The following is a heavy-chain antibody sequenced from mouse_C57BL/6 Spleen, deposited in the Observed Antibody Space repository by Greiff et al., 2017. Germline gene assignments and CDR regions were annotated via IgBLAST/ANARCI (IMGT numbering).Heavy chain of an antibody. CDR2: ISAGGSYT. CDR3: ARDDYDEYYYAMDY. D-gene: IGHD2-4*01. CDR1: GFTFSSYA. Sequence: EVQLVESGGGLVKPGGSLKLSCAASGFTFSSYAMSWVRQTPEKRLEWVATISAGGSYTYYPDNVKGRFTISRDNAKNNLYLQMSHLKSEDTAMYYGARDDYDEYYYAMDYWGQGTSVTVSS. J-gene: IGHJ4*01. V-gene: IGHV5-4*01.